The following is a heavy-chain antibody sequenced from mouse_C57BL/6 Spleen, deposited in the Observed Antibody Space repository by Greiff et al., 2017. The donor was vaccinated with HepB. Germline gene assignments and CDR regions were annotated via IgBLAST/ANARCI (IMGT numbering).Heavy chain of an antibody. CDR2: IYPGDGDT. Sequence: QVQLKQSGPELVKPGASVKISCKASGYAFSSSWMNWVKQRPGKGLEWIGRIYPGDGDTNYNGKFKGTATLTADKSSSTAYMQLSSLTSEDSAVYVCARWGNYFYFDDWGQGTTLTGAS. J-gene: IGHJ2*01. CDR3: ARWGNYFYFDD. CDR1: GYAFSSSW. D-gene: IGHD2-1*01. V-gene: IGHV1-82*01.